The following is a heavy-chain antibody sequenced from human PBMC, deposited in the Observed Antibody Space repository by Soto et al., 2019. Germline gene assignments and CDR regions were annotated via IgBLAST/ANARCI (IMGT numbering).Heavy chain of an antibody. Sequence: QVQLVQSGAEVKKPGSSVKVSCKASGGTFSSYAISWVRQAPGQGLEWMGGIIPIFGTANYAQKFQGRVTITADESTSADYMELRSLRSEDTAVYYCARESGYSYGTRRYGMDVWGQGTTVTVSS. V-gene: IGHV1-69*12. J-gene: IGHJ6*02. CDR3: ARESGYSYGTRRYGMDV. CDR2: IIPIFGTA. D-gene: IGHD5-18*01. CDR1: GGTFSSYA.